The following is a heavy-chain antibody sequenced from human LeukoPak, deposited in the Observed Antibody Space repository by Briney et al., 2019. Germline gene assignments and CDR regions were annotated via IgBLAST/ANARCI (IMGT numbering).Heavy chain of an antibody. Sequence: ASVKVSCKAFGYTFTSNYMHWVRQAPGQGPEWMGVISPSGGSTTYAQKFQGRVTLTRDMSTSTDYLELSSLRSEDTAVYYCARNIGSLEWLVLTSYFDYWGQGTLVTVSS. CDR3: ARNIGSLEWLVLTSYFDY. J-gene: IGHJ4*02. V-gene: IGHV1-46*01. CDR1: GYTFTSNY. D-gene: IGHD6-19*01. CDR2: ISPSGGST.